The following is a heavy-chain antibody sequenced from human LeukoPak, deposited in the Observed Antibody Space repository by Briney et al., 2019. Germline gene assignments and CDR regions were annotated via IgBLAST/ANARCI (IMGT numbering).Heavy chain of an antibody. Sequence: ASVKVSCKASGYTFTSYDINWVRQATGQGLEWMGWMNPNSGNTGYAQKFQGRVTMTRNTSISTAYTELSSLRSEDTAVYYCASVKNGGDAFDIWGQGTMVTVSS. CDR3: ASVKNGGDAFDI. V-gene: IGHV1-8*01. J-gene: IGHJ3*02. D-gene: IGHD3-10*01. CDR2: MNPNSGNT. CDR1: GYTFTSYD.